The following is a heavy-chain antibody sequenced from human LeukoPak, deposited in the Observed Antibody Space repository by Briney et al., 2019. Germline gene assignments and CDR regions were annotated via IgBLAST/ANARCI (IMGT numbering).Heavy chain of an antibody. Sequence: PGGSLRLSCAASGFIFSDHYMDWVRQAPGKGLEWVGRTRNEANIYTTKYAASVKGRFTISRDDSKNSLYLQMNSLETEDTAVYYCASPVGATTVRAFDIWGQGTMVTVSS. D-gene: IGHD1-26*01. J-gene: IGHJ3*02. V-gene: IGHV3-72*01. CDR1: GFIFSDHY. CDR2: TRNEANIYTT. CDR3: ASPVGATTVRAFDI.